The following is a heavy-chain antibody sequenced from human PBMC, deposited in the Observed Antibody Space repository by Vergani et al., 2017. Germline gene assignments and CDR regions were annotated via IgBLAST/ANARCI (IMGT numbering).Heavy chain of an antibody. V-gene: IGHV1-8*01. CDR3: ARGGLLRFLEWPDAFDI. J-gene: IGHJ3*02. D-gene: IGHD3-3*01. Sequence: QVQLVQSGAEVKKPGASVKVSCKASGYTFTSYDINWVRQATGQGLEWMGWMNPNSGNTGYAQKFQGRVTMTRKTSISTAYMELSSLRSEDTAGYYCARGGLLRFLEWPDAFDIWGQGTMVTVSS. CDR2: MNPNSGNT. CDR1: GYTFTSYD.